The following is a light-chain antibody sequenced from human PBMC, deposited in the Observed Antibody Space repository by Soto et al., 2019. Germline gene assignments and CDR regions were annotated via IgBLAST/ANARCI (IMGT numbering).Light chain of an antibody. Sequence: DIQMTQSPSTLSASVGDRVTIACRASERVSSWLAWYQQKPGKAPKLLIYKASSLESGVPSRFSGRGSGTEFTLTISSLQHDDFGPYYCQQDNSYPRTFGQGTNGDIK. CDR1: ERVSSW. J-gene: IGKJ1*01. V-gene: IGKV1-5*03. CDR3: QQDNSYPRT. CDR2: KAS.